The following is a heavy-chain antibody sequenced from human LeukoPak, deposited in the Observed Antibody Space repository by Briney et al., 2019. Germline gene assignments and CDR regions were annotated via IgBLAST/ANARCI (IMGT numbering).Heavy chain of an antibody. V-gene: IGHV4-61*01. CDR3: ARDRRQGNIGYFDY. Sequence: ASETLSLTCTVSGGSISSSSYYWGWIRQPPGKGLEWIGYIYYSGSTNYNPSLKSRVTISVDTSKNQFSLKLSSVTAADTAVYYCARDRRQGNIGYFDYWGQGTLVTVSS. J-gene: IGHJ4*02. CDR2: IYYSGST. D-gene: IGHD5-12*01. CDR1: GGSISSSSYY.